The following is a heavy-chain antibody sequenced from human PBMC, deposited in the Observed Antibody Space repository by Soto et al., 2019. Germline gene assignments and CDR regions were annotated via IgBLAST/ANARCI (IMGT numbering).Heavy chain of an antibody. V-gene: IGHV1-69*06. CDR1: GGTFSSRD. D-gene: IGHD3-22*01. CDR2: IIPISETT. Sequence: SVKVSCKASGGTFSSRDINWVRQAPGQGLEWMGWIIPISETTNYAQIFQGRVSIVADKSTSTAYMELSRLRSEDTAGYYCARAPLSHSYDSGGYDSYFHAMDVWGK. CDR3: ARAPLSHSYDSGGYDSYFHAMDV. J-gene: IGHJ6*03.